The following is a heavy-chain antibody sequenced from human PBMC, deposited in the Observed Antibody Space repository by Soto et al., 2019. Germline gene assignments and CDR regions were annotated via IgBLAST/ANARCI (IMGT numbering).Heavy chain of an antibody. Sequence: EVQLVESGGGLVKPGGSLRLSCAASGFTFSSYSMNWVRQAPGKGLEWVSSISSGSDYIFYADSVKGRFTISRDTAKNSLFRQMNSLTARDTAVYYCASSPVGDAFNGWGQGTVVNVS. CDR1: GFTFSSYS. V-gene: IGHV3-21*01. CDR2: ISSGSDYI. J-gene: IGHJ3*01. CDR3: ASSPVGDAFNG.